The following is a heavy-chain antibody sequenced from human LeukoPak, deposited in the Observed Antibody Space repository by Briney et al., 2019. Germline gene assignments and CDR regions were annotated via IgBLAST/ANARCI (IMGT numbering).Heavy chain of an antibody. CDR1: GVSINNDDYY. CDR2: IYYSGST. CDR3: ASGLAVVRGVGY. V-gene: IGHV4-31*03. D-gene: IGHD3-10*01. J-gene: IGHJ4*02. Sequence: SETLSLTCTVSGVSINNDDYYWTWVRQEPGKGLEWIGHIYYSGSTYYNPSLKSRVTMPVDTSKTQFSLKLNSVTDADTAVYYCASGLAVVRGVGYWGQGTLVTVSS.